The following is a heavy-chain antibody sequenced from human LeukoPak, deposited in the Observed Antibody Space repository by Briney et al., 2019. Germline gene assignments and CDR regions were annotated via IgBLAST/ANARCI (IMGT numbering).Heavy chain of an antibody. Sequence: GGSLRLSCAASGFTFSSYGMSWVRQAPGKGLEWVSAISGSGGSTYYADSVKGRFTISRDNSKNTLYLQMNSLRAEDAAVYYCAKDYYGSGSYYRGGAFDIWGQGTMVTVSS. J-gene: IGHJ3*02. D-gene: IGHD3-10*01. CDR3: AKDYYGSGSYYRGGAFDI. CDR1: GFTFSSYG. V-gene: IGHV3-23*01. CDR2: ISGSGGST.